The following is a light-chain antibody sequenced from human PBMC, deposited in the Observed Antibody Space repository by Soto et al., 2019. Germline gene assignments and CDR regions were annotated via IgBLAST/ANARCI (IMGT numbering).Light chain of an antibody. V-gene: IGKV3-11*01. J-gene: IGKJ2*01. CDR1: QSVSSY. CDR3: QQRSNWPPYT. Sequence: EIVLTQSPATLSLSPGERATLSCRASQSVSSYLAWYQQKPGQAPRLLIYDASTRATGIPARFSGSGSGTDFTLTISSLEPEDFAVYYCQQRSNWPPYTFGHGTKLESK. CDR2: DAS.